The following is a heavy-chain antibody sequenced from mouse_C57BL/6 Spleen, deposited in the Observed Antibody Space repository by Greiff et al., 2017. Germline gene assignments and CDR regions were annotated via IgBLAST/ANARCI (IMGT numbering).Heavy chain of an antibody. D-gene: IGHD1-1*01. CDR3: ARTDYYGSSPFDY. V-gene: IGHV1-69*01. CDR1: GYTFTSYW. CDR2: IDPSDSYT. Sequence: QVQLQQPGAELVMPGASVKLSCTASGYTFTSYWMHWVKQRPGQGLEWIGEIDPSDSYTNYNQKFKGKSTLTVDKSSSTAYMQLSSLTAEDSAVYYCARTDYYGSSPFDYWGQGTTLTVSS. J-gene: IGHJ2*01.